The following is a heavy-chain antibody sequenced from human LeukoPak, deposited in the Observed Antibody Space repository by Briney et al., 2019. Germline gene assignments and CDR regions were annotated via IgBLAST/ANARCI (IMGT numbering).Heavy chain of an antibody. D-gene: IGHD3-10*01. CDR1: GFTFSSYG. J-gene: IGHJ6*02. CDR2: IKQDGSEK. CDR3: ARDRLDYYGSGSYYKWYYYGMDV. V-gene: IGHV3-7*01. Sequence: GRSLRLSCAASGFTFSSYGMHWVRQAPGKGLEWVANIKQDGSEKYYVDSVKGRFTISRDNAKNSLYLQMNSLRAEDTAVYYCARDRLDYYGSGSYYKWYYYGMDVWGQGTTVTVPS.